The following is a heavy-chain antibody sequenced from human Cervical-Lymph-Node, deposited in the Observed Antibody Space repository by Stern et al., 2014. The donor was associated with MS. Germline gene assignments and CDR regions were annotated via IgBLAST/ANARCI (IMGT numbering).Heavy chain of an antibody. CDR1: GGSISSYY. D-gene: IGHD3-3*01. CDR2: IYYSGST. V-gene: IGHV4-59*01. CDR3: ARGIGRFYYYYGMDV. Sequence: DQLVESGPGLVKPSETLSLTCTVSGGSISSYYWSWIRQPPGKGLEWIGYIYYSGSTNYNTSLKSRVTISVDTSKNQFSLKLSSVTAADTAVYYCARGIGRFYYYYGMDVWGQGTTVTVSS. J-gene: IGHJ6*02.